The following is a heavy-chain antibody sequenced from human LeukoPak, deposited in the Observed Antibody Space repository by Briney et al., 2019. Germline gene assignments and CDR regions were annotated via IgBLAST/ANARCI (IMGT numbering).Heavy chain of an antibody. CDR1: GFTFSSYA. CDR2: ISGSGGST. CDR3: ATSRQWLVRYFDY. J-gene: IGHJ4*02. V-gene: IGHV3-23*01. D-gene: IGHD6-19*01. Sequence: GGSLLLSCAASGFTFSSYAMSWVRQAPGKGLEWVSAISGSGGSTYYADSVKGRFTISRDNSKNTLYLQMNSLRAEDTAVYYCATSRQWLVRYFDYWGQGTLATVSS.